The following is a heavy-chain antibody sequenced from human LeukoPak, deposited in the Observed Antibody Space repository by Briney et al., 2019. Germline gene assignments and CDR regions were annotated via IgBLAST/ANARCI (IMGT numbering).Heavy chain of an antibody. D-gene: IGHD3-10*01. V-gene: IGHV3-7*03. CDR2: IKQDGSER. J-gene: IGHJ6*04. CDR1: GFTFSSYW. Sequence: GGSLRLSCAASGFTFSSYWMSWVRQAPGKGLEWVANIKQDGSERYYVDSVKGRFTTSRDNAKNSLYLQMNSLRAEDTAVYYCAREHGSGSYYNLYYYGMDVWGKGTTVTVSS. CDR3: AREHGSGSYYNLYYYGMDV.